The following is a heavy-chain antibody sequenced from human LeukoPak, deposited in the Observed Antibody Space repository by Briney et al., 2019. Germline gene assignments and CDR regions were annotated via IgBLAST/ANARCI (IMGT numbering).Heavy chain of an antibody. CDR2: ISSSSRTI. CDR1: GFIFSRFS. V-gene: IGHV3-48*01. D-gene: IGHD3-22*01. J-gene: IGHJ4*02. Sequence: GGSLRLSCAASGFIFSRFSMNWVRQAPGKGLGWISYISSSSRTIYYADSVKGRFTISRDNAKNSLYLQMNSPRAEDTAVYYCARDLHFRVYDSSIYYPYWGQGTLVTVSS. CDR3: ARDLHFRVYDSSIYYPY.